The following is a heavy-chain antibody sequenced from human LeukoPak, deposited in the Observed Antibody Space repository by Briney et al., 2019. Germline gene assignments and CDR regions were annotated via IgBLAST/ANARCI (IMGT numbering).Heavy chain of an antibody. D-gene: IGHD3-3*01. V-gene: IGHV4-61*02. CDR3: AKGFWSGFDN. CDR2: IYSTGRT. Sequence: TLTLTCSVSNGSIRRGSFYWSWIRQPAGKGLEWIGRIYSTGRTTYNPSLKSRVTISVDTSKIQFSLKLSSVTATDTAVYYCAKGFWSGFDNWGQGTLVTVSS. J-gene: IGHJ5*02. CDR1: NGSIRRGSFY.